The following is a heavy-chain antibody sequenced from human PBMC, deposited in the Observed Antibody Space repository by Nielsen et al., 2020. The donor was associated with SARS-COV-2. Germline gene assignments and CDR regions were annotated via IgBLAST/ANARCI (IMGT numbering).Heavy chain of an antibody. V-gene: IGHV5-51*01. CDR1: GYSFTSYW. D-gene: IGHD6-19*01. CDR3: ARHDAMGAVAVYYGMDV. Sequence: GESLKISCKGSGYSFTSYWIGWVRQMPGKGLEWMGIIYPGDSDTRYSPSFQGQVTISADKSISTAYLQWSSLKASDTAMYYCARHDAMGAVAVYYGMDVWGQGTTVTVSS. CDR2: IYPGDSDT. J-gene: IGHJ6*02.